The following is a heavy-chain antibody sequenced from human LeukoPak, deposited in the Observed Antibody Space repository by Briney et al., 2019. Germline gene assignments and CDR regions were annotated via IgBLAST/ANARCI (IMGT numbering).Heavy chain of an antibody. Sequence: PSETLSLTCTVSGGSISSSSYYWSWIRQPPGKGLEWIGEINHSGSTNYNPSLKSRVTISVDTSKNQFSLKLSSVTAADTAVYYCARGLQRIQLWFIYWGQGTLVTVSS. D-gene: IGHD5-18*01. CDR3: ARGLQRIQLWFIY. CDR2: INHSGST. CDR1: GGSISSSSYY. V-gene: IGHV4-39*07. J-gene: IGHJ4*02.